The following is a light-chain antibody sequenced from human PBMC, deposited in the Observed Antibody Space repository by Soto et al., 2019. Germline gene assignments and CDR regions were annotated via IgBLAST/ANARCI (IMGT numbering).Light chain of an antibody. V-gene: IGKV3D-15*01. CDR1: QSVSTN. CDR2: DAS. CDR3: HSYDKWPPGT. Sequence: EIVMTQFPATLSESPGERFTLSFRASQSVSTNVAWYQQKPGEAPRLLIFDASARAVDIPGRFSGSVSGTEFTLTISSLQPEDFAVYFCHSYDKWPPGTFGQGTKVDIK. J-gene: IGKJ1*01.